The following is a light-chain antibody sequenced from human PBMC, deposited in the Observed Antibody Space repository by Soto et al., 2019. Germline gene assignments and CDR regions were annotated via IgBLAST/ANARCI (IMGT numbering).Light chain of an antibody. V-gene: IGKV3-20*01. J-gene: IGKJ1*01. CDR2: DAS. CDR1: QSFSSTY. CDR3: QQCGSSPWM. Sequence: EIVLTQSPGPLSLSPGERATLSCRASQSFSSTYLAWYQHKPGQPPRLLIYDASTRATGIPARFSGGGSGTDFTLTISRLEPEDFAVYYCQQCGSSPWMFGQGTKVDIK.